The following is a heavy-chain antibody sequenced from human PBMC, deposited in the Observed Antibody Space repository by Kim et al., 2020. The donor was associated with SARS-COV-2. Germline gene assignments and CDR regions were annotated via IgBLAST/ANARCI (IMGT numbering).Heavy chain of an antibody. Sequence: GTTDYAAPVKGRFTISRDDSKNTLYLQMNSLKTEDTAVYYCTTGPIGFDYWGQGTLVTVSS. J-gene: IGHJ4*02. D-gene: IGHD3-22*01. V-gene: IGHV3-15*01. CDR2: GTT. CDR3: TTGPIGFDY.